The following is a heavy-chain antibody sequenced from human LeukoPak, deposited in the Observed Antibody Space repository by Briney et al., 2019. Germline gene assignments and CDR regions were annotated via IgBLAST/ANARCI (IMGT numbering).Heavy chain of an antibody. CDR1: GGSISSYY. J-gene: IGHJ5*02. V-gene: IGHV4-59*08. D-gene: IGHD6-13*01. CDR2: FYYSGST. Sequence: ETLSLTCTVSGGSISSYYWSWIRQPPGKGLEWIGYFYYSGSTNYNPSLKSRVTISVDTSKNQFSLKLSSVTAADTAVYYCASHPYSSSRYRWWFDPWGQGTLVTVSS. CDR3: ASHPYSSSRYRWWFDP.